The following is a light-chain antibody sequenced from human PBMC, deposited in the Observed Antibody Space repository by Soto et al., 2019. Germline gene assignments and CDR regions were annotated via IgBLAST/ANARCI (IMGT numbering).Light chain of an antibody. Sequence: EIVLTQSPGTLSLSPGERATLSCRASQSVSSSYLAWYQQKPGQAPRLLIYGASSRATGIPARFSGSGSGTDFTLTISRLEPEGFAVYYCQQYGSSPTFGQGTKVEIK. J-gene: IGKJ1*01. CDR2: GAS. V-gene: IGKV3-20*01. CDR3: QQYGSSPT. CDR1: QSVSSSY.